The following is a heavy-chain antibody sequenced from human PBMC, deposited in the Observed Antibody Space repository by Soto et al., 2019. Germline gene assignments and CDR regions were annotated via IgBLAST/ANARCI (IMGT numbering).Heavy chain of an antibody. Sequence: ASVKVSCKASGYTFTGYYMHWVRQAPGQGLEWMGWINPNSGGTNYAQKFQGWVTMTRDTSISTAYMELSRLRSEDTAVYYCASTALYYYDSSAPYAFDIWGQGTMVTVSS. D-gene: IGHD3-22*01. CDR1: GYTFTGYY. J-gene: IGHJ3*02. CDR3: ASTALYYYDSSAPYAFDI. CDR2: INPNSGGT. V-gene: IGHV1-2*04.